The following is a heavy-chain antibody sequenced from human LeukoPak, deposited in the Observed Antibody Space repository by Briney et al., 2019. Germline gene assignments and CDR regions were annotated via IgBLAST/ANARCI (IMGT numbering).Heavy chain of an antibody. CDR3: TRENLWFGELSMGY. CDR2: IRSKAYGGTT. CDR1: GFTFGDYA. Sequence: GGSLRLSCTASGFTFGDYAMSWVRQAPGKGLEWVGFIRSKAYGGTTEYAASVKGRFTISRDDSKSIAYLQMNSLKTEDTAVYYCTRENLWFGELSMGYWGQGTLVTVSS. V-gene: IGHV3-49*04. D-gene: IGHD3-10*01. J-gene: IGHJ4*02.